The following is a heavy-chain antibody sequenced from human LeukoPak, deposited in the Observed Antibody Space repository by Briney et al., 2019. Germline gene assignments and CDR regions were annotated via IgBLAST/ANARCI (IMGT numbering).Heavy chain of an antibody. J-gene: IGHJ4*02. CDR2: MNPKSTNT. V-gene: IGHV1-8*01. Sequence: ASVKVSCKASGYTFSNYDINWVRQAPGQGLEWLGWMNPKSTNTGYAQKFQGRVSMTRNTSISTAYMELSCLKSDDPAVYYCARGPPESTSSDYWGQGTLVTVSS. D-gene: IGHD2-2*01. CDR3: ARGPPESTSSDY. CDR1: GYTFSNYD.